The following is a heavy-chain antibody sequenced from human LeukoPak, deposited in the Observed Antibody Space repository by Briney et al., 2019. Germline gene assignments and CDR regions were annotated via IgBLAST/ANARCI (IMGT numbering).Heavy chain of an antibody. Sequence: GGSLRLSCAASGFTFSSYWMHWVRQAPGKGLVWVSRINSDGSSTSYADSVKGRFTISRDNTKYMLYLQMNSLRAEDTAVYYCARSSGNSYQLDYWGQGTLVTVSS. V-gene: IGHV3-74*01. CDR2: INSDGSST. J-gene: IGHJ4*02. CDR1: GFTFSSYW. CDR3: ARSSGNSYQLDY. D-gene: IGHD2-2*01.